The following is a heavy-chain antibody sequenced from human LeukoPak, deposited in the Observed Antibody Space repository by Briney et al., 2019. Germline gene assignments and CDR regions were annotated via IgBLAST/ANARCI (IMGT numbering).Heavy chain of an antibody. Sequence: GGSLRLSCAASGFTLSSSWMHWVRQAPGKGLVWVSRINRDGSSTSYADSVKGRFTISRDNAKNTLYLQMNSLRAEDTAVYYCARGGDYGDYFDYWGQGTLVTVSS. D-gene: IGHD4-17*01. J-gene: IGHJ4*02. CDR2: INRDGSST. V-gene: IGHV3-74*01. CDR1: GFTLSSSW. CDR3: ARGGDYGDYFDY.